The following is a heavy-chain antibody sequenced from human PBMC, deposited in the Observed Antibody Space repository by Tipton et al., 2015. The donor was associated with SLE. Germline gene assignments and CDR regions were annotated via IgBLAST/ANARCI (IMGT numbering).Heavy chain of an antibody. Sequence: TLSLTCTVSGGSISSYYWSWIRQPPGKGLEWIGYIYYSGSTNYNPSLKSRVTISVDTSKNQFSLKLSSVTAVDTAVYYCAREEVPGRRAEYFYDYWGQGISVTVSS. CDR1: GGSISSYY. D-gene: IGHD6-19*01. J-gene: IGHJ4*02. V-gene: IGHV4-59*12. CDR3: AREEVPGRRAEYFYDY. CDR2: IYYSGST.